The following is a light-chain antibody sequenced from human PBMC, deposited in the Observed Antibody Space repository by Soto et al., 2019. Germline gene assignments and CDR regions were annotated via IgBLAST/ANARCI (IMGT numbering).Light chain of an antibody. CDR3: AAWDDRLTGFVV. CDR1: SSNIGRNT. CDR2: SNN. J-gene: IGLJ2*01. V-gene: IGLV1-44*01. Sequence: QAVVTQPPSASGTPGQRVTLSCSGSSSNIGRNTVTWYQQLPGTAPKVLINSNNQRPSGVPDRFSGSKSGTSASLTISGLQPDAEAEYYCAAWDDRLTGFVVFGGGTKVTVL.